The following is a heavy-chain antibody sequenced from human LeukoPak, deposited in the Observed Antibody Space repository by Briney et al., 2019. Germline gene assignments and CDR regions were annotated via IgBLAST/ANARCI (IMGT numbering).Heavy chain of an antibody. CDR1: GGSFSGYY. Sequence: SETLSLTCAVYGGSFSGYYWSWIRQPPGKGLEWIGEINHSGSTNYNPSLKSRVTISVDTSKNQFSLKLSSVTAADTAVYYCARLPAPIPVYPSDYWGQGTLVTVSS. CDR2: INHSGST. D-gene: IGHD2-15*01. V-gene: IGHV4-34*01. J-gene: IGHJ4*02. CDR3: ARLPAPIPVYPSDY.